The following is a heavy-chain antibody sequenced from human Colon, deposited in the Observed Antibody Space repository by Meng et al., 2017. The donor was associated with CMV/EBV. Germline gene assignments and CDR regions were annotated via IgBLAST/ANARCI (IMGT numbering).Heavy chain of an antibody. J-gene: IGHJ6*02. CDR2: INHSENT. D-gene: IGHD2-2*01. V-gene: IGHV4-34*01. Sequence: SETLSLTCGVSGSSFTDYYWIWIRQSPGKGLEWLGDINHSENTNYNPSLKSRVTISLDTSMCHFSLILTSVTAADTAVYYCARGQGYCDTTSCRISPHLYYYYVMDVWGHGTTVTVSS. CDR3: ARGQGYCDTTSCRISPHLYYYYVMDV. CDR1: GSSFTDYY.